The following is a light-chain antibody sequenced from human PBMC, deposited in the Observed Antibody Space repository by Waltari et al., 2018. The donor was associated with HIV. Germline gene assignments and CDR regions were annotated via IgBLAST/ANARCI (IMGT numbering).Light chain of an antibody. V-gene: IGLV3-1*01. CDR3: QTWDSSIGV. J-gene: IGLJ2*01. Sequence: SYELTQPPSVSVSPGQTASITCSGDTLGDKYACWYQRKPGQSPVLIIYQDKKLPSGIPERFSGSNSGNTATLIISETQVMDEADYFCQTWDSSIGVFGGGTKLTVL. CDR1: TLGDKY. CDR2: QDK.